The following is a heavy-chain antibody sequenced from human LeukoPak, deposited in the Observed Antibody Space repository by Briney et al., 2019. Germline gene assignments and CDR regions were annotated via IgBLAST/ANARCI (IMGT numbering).Heavy chain of an antibody. Sequence: GGSLRLSCAASGFTFSSYGIHWVRQAPGKGLEWVAVISYDGSNKYYADSVKGRFTISRDNSNNTLYLQMNSLRAEDTAVYYCAKYAPPTTVVTRFFDSWGQGSLVSVSS. V-gene: IGHV3-30*18. CDR2: ISYDGSNK. D-gene: IGHD2-21*02. CDR3: AKYAPPTTVVTRFFDS. J-gene: IGHJ4*02. CDR1: GFTFSSYG.